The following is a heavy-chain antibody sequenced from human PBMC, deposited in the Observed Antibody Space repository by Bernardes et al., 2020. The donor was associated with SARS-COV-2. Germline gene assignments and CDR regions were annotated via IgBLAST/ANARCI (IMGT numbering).Heavy chain of an antibody. CDR1: GYTFTSYG. CDR2: IIAYNGNT. Sequence: ASVKVSCKASGYTFTSYGISWLLQAPGQGLEWMVWIIAYNGNTNYAQKLQGRVTMTTDTSTSTAYMELRSLRSDDTAVYYCARVNIGCSSTSCYSDYWGQGTLVTVSS. D-gene: IGHD2-2*01. J-gene: IGHJ4*02. V-gene: IGHV1-18*01. CDR3: ARVNIGCSSTSCYSDY.